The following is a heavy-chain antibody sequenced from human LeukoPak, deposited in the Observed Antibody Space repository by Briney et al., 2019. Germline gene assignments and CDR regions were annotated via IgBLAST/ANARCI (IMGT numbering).Heavy chain of an antibody. Sequence: ASVKVSCKASGYTFTGYYMHWVRQAPGQGLEWMGWINPNSGGTNYAQKFQGRVTMTRDTSISTAYMELSRLRSDDTAVYYCARGWAGSSWYPMAYYYYYMDVWGKGTTVTISS. J-gene: IGHJ6*03. D-gene: IGHD6-13*01. V-gene: IGHV1-2*02. CDR1: GYTFTGYY. CDR2: INPNSGGT. CDR3: ARGWAGSSWYPMAYYYYYMDV.